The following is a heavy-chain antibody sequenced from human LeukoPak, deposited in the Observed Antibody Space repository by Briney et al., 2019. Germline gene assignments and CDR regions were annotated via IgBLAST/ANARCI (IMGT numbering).Heavy chain of an antibody. CDR1: GFTFDDNT. CDR3: AKSMVSGSSHWYFDL. Sequence: GGSLRLSCAASGFTFDDNTMRWVRQAPGKGLEWVSLISWDGGSTYYADSVKGRFTISRDNSKNSLYLQMNSLRTEDTALYYCAKSMVSGSSHWYFDLWGRGTLVTVSS. J-gene: IGHJ2*01. CDR2: ISWDGGST. V-gene: IGHV3-43*01. D-gene: IGHD3-10*01.